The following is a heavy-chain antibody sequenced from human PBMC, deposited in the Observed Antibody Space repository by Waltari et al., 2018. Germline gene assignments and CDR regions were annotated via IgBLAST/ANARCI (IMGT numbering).Heavy chain of an antibody. CDR2: VNGRGLNT. CDR3: AKGGGYFDSYYNMDV. V-gene: IGHV3-23*01. D-gene: IGHD3-9*01. J-gene: IGHJ6*02. CDR1: GFTFTNYA. Sequence: DVQVLESGGGLVQPGGSLRLSCAASGFTFTNYAMSWVRHTPGKGPEWVATVNGRGLNTYYPDSMRGRFTVSRDNSKHTVSLQMSNLRIDDTAIYYCAKGGGYFDSYYNMDVWGQGTTVTVSS.